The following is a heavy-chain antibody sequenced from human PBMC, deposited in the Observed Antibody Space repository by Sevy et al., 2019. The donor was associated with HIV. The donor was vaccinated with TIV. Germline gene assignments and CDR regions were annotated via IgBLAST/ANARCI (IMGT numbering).Heavy chain of an antibody. CDR3: AKSGDYDILTGYSYAFDI. CDR2: ISWNSGSI. V-gene: IGHV3-9*03. Sequence: GGSLRLSCAASGFTFDDYAMHWVRQAPGKGLEWVSGISWNSGSIGYADSVKGRFTISRDNAKNSLYLQMNSLRAEDMALYYCAKSGDYDILTGYSYAFDIWGQGTMVTVSS. J-gene: IGHJ3*02. CDR1: GFTFDDYA. D-gene: IGHD3-9*01.